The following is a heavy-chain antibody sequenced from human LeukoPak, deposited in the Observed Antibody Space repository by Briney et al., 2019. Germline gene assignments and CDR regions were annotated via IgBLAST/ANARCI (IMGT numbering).Heavy chain of an antibody. CDR1: GFTFSDPY. V-gene: IGHV3-11*04. J-gene: IGHJ4*02. Sequence: GGSLRLSCEASGFTFSDPYMSWIRQAPGKGLECLSYISGSGTDINYADSVRGRFIISRDNAKNLLYLQMNDLRVEDTAVYYCARTARHLDYWGQGTLVTVSS. D-gene: IGHD5-18*01. CDR2: ISGSGTDI. CDR3: ARTARHLDY.